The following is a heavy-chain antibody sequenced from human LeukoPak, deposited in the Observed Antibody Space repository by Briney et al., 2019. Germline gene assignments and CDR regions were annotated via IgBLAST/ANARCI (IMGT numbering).Heavy chain of an antibody. D-gene: IGHD6-13*01. CDR3: ARILSAAPGTSAFDI. CDR2: IYYSGYT. Sequence: PSETLSLTCSVSGGSISSSSYYWGWIRQPPGKGLEWIGSIYYSGYTYYNPSLKSRVTISVDTSKSQFSLNLSSVTAADTALYYCARILSAAPGTSAFDIWGQGTMVTVSS. CDR1: GGSISSSSYY. V-gene: IGHV4-39*07. J-gene: IGHJ3*02.